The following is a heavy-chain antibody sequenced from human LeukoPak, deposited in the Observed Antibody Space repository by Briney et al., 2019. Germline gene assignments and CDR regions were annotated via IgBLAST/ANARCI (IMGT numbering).Heavy chain of an antibody. Sequence: SETLSLTCTVSGGSISSGGYYWSWIRQHPGKGLEWIGYIYYSGSTYYNPSLKSRVTISVDTSKNQFSLKLSSVTAADTAVYYCASRIVGAVAYWGQGTLVTVSS. CDR2: IYYSGST. D-gene: IGHD1-26*01. CDR3: ASRIVGAVAY. CDR1: GGSISSGGYY. J-gene: IGHJ4*02. V-gene: IGHV4-31*03.